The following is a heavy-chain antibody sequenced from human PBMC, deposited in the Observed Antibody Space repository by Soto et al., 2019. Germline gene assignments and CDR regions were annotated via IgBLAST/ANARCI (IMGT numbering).Heavy chain of an antibody. CDR1: GFTFSSYS. CDR2: IGSSSSYI. D-gene: IGHD1-1*01. Sequence: PGGSLRLSCAASGFTFSSYSMNWVRQAPGKGLEWVSSIGSSSSYIYYADSVKGRFTISRDNAKNSLYLQMNSLRAEDTAVYYCAREGFIGTLAYGMDVWGQGTTVTVSS. CDR3: AREGFIGTLAYGMDV. V-gene: IGHV3-21*01. J-gene: IGHJ6*02.